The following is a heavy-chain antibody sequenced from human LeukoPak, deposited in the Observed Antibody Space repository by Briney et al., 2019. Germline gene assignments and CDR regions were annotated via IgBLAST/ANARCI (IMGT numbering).Heavy chain of an antibody. D-gene: IGHD3-3*01. V-gene: IGHV3-30*04. CDR2: ISYDGSNK. CDR1: GFTFSSYA. J-gene: IGHJ4*02. CDR3: ARDEVLRFLEWLLQPDY. Sequence: GGSLRLSCAASGFTFSSYAMHWVRQAPGKGLEWVAVISYDGSNKYYADSVKGRFTISRDNSKNTLYLQMNSLRAEDTAVYYCARDEVLRFLEWLLQPDYWGQGTLVTVSS.